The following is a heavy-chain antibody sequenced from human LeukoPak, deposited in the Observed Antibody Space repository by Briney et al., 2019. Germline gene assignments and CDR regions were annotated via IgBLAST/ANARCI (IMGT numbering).Heavy chain of an antibody. Sequence: PSETLSLTCTVSGGSISSYYWSWIRQPPGKGLDWIGYIYYSGSTNYNPSLKSRVTISVDTSKNQFSLKLSSVTAADTAVYYCARHVPSWGPDSWGQGTLVTVSS. CDR2: IYYSGST. V-gene: IGHV4-59*08. D-gene: IGHD2-2*01. J-gene: IGHJ4*02. CDR1: GGSISSYY. CDR3: ARHVPSWGPDS.